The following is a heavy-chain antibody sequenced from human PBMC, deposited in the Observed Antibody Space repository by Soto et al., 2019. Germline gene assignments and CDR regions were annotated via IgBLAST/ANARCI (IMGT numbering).Heavy chain of an antibody. V-gene: IGHV4-59*01. CDR2: IYYSGST. CDR1: GDSISSYY. J-gene: IGHJ6*02. CDR3: ARALEPTKGYYYYGMDV. D-gene: IGHD2-8*01. Sequence: SETLSLTCAVSGDSISSYYWSWIRQPPGKGLEWIGYIYYSGSTNYNPSLKSRVTISVDTSKNQFSLKLSSVTAADTAVYYCARALEPTKGYYYYGMDVWGQGTTVTVSS.